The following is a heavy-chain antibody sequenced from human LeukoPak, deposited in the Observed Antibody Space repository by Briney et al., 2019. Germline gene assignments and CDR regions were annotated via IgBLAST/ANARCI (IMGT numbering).Heavy chain of an antibody. CDR1: GYTFTGYY. CDR3: ARVTGFSPHG. D-gene: IGHD3-16*01. J-gene: IGHJ4*02. CDR2: INPNSGGT. V-gene: IGHV1-2*02. Sequence: ASVKVSCKASGYTFTGYYTHWVRQAPGQGLEWMGWINPNSGGTNYAQKFQGRVTMTRDTSISTAYMELSRLRSDDTAVYYCARVTGFSPHGWGQGTLVTVSS.